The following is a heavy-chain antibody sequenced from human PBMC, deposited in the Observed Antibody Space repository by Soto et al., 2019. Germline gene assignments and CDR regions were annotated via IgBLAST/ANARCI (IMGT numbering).Heavy chain of an antibody. CDR2: IYYSGRT. D-gene: IGHD6-13*01. CDR1: GGSMSSKGYY. V-gene: IGHV4-31*03. Sequence: SETLSLTCTVSGGSMSSKGYYWTWIRQHPEKGLEWIGHIYYSGRTDYNPSLKSRVIISADTSKNEFSLKLNSVEAADTAVYFCARGSGRIAAAGIRWGDSFGPWGPARLVTVFS. J-gene: IGHJ5*02. CDR3: ARGSGRIAAAGIRWGDSFGP.